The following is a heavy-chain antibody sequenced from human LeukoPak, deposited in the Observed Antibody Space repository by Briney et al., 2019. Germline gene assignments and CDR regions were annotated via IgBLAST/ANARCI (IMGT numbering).Heavy chain of an antibody. CDR1: GFTFSPHA. CDR3: ARGGYSSSWDFVDY. J-gene: IGHJ4*02. Sequence: GGSLRLSCAASGFTFSPHAMHWVRQAPGKGLKWVAVISSDGSDKYYADSVQGRFTISRDNSKNTLYLQMNSLRAEDTAVYYCARGGYSSSWDFVDYWGQGTLVTVSS. CDR2: ISSDGSDK. D-gene: IGHD6-13*01. V-gene: IGHV3-30-3*01.